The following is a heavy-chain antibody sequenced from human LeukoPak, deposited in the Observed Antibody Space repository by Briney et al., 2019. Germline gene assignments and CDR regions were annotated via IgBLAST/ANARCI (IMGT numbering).Heavy chain of an antibody. Sequence: GESLKISCKGSGYSFTSYWIGWVRQMPGKGLEWMGIIYPGDSDTRYSPSFQGQVTISADKSISTAYLQWSSLKASDTAMYYCASSEYYYDSSGYPYNYFDYWGQGTLLTVSS. D-gene: IGHD3-22*01. CDR1: GYSFTSYW. V-gene: IGHV5-51*01. CDR3: ASSEYYYDSSGYPYNYFDY. J-gene: IGHJ4*02. CDR2: IYPGDSDT.